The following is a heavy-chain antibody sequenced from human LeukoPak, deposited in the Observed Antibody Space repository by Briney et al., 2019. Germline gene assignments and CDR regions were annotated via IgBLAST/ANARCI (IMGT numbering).Heavy chain of an antibody. CDR2: IGTAGDT. V-gene: IGHV3-13*01. Sequence: GGSLRLSCAASGFTFSSYDMHWVRHATGKGLEWVSAIGTAGDTYYPGSVKGRFTISRENAKNSLYLQMNSLRAGDTAVYYCARGLYYGSGSFLVDWGQGTLVTVSS. J-gene: IGHJ4*02. D-gene: IGHD3-10*01. CDR1: GFTFSSYD. CDR3: ARGLYYGSGSFLVD.